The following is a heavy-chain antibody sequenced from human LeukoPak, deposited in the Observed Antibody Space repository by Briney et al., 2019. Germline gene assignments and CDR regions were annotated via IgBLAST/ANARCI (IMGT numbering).Heavy chain of an antibody. CDR3: ARVRGYSLFDY. CDR1: GYSFTSYY. D-gene: IGHD5-18*01. J-gene: IGHJ4*02. Sequence: ASVKVSCKAFGYSFTSYYMHWVRQAPGQGLEWMGIINTSGGTTSYAQRFQDRVTMTRDTSTSTVYMELSSLRSEDTAVYFCARVRGYSLFDYWGQGILVTVSS. CDR2: INTSGGTT. V-gene: IGHV1-46*01.